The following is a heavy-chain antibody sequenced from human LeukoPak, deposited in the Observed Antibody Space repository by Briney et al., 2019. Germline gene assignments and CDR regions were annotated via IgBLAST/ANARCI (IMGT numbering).Heavy chain of an antibody. V-gene: IGHV3-7*01. CDR3: ARDRKGGDY. D-gene: IGHD3-16*01. CDR2: IKQDGSEK. Sequence: GGSLRLSCAVSGFTFSTYLMSWVRQAPGKGLEWVANIKQDGSEKYYVDSVKGRFTISRDNAKNSLYLQMNSLRVEDTAVYYCARDRKGGDYCGQGTLVTVSS. CDR1: GFTFSTYL. J-gene: IGHJ4*02.